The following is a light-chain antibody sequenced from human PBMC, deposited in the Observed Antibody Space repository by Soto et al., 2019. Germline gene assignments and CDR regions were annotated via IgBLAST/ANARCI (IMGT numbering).Light chain of an antibody. V-gene: IGKV1-5*03. CDR3: EHHYTYAGT. CDR2: KAS. J-gene: IGKJ1*01. Sequence: DIQMPQSPSILSASVGDRVTITCRASQSISSWLVSYQQKPGKAPNLLIHKASHLESGGPSGFSGSGGWTKFGSATSSQRAGECATPYYEHHYTYAGTFGQGTKVDIK. CDR1: QSISSW.